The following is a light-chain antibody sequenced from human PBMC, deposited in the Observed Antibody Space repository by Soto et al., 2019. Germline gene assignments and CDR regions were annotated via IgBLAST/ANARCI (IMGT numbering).Light chain of an antibody. J-gene: IGKJ3*01. V-gene: IGKV3-20*01. CDR1: QSVSATY. CDR3: QQYCNFLS. Sequence: EIVLTQSPDTLSLPPGERATLSCRASQSVSATYLAWYQQKRGQAPRLLIYDASSRATGIPDRFTGSGSGTDFTLTISRLEPEDFAVYYCQQYCNFLSFGPGTKVDMK. CDR2: DAS.